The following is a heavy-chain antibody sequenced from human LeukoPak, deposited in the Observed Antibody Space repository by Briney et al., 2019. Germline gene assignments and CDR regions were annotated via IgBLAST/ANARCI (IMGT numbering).Heavy chain of an antibody. V-gene: IGHV3-48*01. CDR1: GFTFSSYS. D-gene: IGHD3-9*01. J-gene: IGHJ4*02. CDR2: ISSSSSTI. Sequence: GGSLRLSCAASGFTFSSYSMNWVRQAPGKGLEWVSYISSSSSTIYYADSVKGRFTISRDNAKNSLYLQMNSLRAEDTAVYYCAREPPVLTGYYSGVDYWGPGTLVTVSS. CDR3: AREPPVLTGYYSGVDY.